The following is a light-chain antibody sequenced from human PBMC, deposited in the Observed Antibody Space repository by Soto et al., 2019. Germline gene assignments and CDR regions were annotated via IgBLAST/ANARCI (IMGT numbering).Light chain of an antibody. V-gene: IGKV1-39*01. J-gene: IGKJ1*01. CDR2: AAS. Sequence: DIQMTQSPSSLSASVGDTVTITCRASQTIITYLNWYQQKPGKAPRLLIYAASTLQSGVPSRFSGGGSGTNFTLTIRSLQPEHFATYYCQQRFSTSWTFGHGTQVEI. CDR3: QQRFSTSWT. CDR1: QTIITY.